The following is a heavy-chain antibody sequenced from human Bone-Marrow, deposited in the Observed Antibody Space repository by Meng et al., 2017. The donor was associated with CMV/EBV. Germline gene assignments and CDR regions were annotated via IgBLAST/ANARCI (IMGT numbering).Heavy chain of an antibody. CDR2: IRYDGSNK. J-gene: IGHJ4*02. V-gene: IGHV3-30*02. CDR1: GFTFSSYG. Sequence: GESLKISCAASGFTFSSYGMHWVRQAPGKGLEWVAFIRYDGSNKYYADSVKGRFTISRDNSKNTLYLQMNSLRAEDTAVYYCARGRSGSFADWGQGNLVTVSS. CDR3: ARGRSGSFAD. D-gene: IGHD1-26*01.